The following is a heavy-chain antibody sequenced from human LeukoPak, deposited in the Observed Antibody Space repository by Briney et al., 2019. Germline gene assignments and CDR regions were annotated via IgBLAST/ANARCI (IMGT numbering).Heavy chain of an antibody. J-gene: IGHJ4*02. CDR3: ARKKDYGDYVDY. D-gene: IGHD4-17*01. CDR2: IYHSGNT. V-gene: IGHV4-30-2*01. CDR1: GASISSGGYS. Sequence: PSQTLSLTCAVSGASISSGGYSWHWFRLPPGKGLEWIANIYHSGNTYYNPSLSSRLTISVDTSKNQFSLMLSSVTAADTALYYCARKKDYGDYVDYWGQGTLVTVSS.